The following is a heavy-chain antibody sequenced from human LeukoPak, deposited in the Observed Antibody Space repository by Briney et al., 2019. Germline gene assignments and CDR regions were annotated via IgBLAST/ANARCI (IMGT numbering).Heavy chain of an antibody. J-gene: IGHJ3*01. D-gene: IGHD1-26*01. CDR1: GYSFTSYC. Sequence: KDGESLKISCKVSGYSFTSYCIGWVRQMPGKGLEWMGIIYPGDSGPTYSPSFQGQVTISVDKSINTAYLQWSSLQASDTAMYYCGMSGDRVPLQDDVFDVWGQGTRVTVST. V-gene: IGHV5-51*01. CDR3: GMSGDRVPLQDDVFDV. CDR2: IYPGDSGP.